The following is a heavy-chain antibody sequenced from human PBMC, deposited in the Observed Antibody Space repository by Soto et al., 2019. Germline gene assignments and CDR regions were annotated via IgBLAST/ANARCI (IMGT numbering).Heavy chain of an antibody. D-gene: IGHD2-15*01. CDR1: GGSFSGYY. V-gene: IGHV4-34*01. CDR3: ARGYCSGGSCYIRGSYYYYMDV. J-gene: IGHJ6*03. Sequence: SETLSLTCAVYGGSFSGYYWSWIRQPPGKGLEWIGEINHSGSTNYNPSLKRRVTISVDTSKKQFSLKLSSVTAADTAVYYCARGYCSGGSCYIRGSYYYYMDVWGKGTTVTVSS. CDR2: INHSGST.